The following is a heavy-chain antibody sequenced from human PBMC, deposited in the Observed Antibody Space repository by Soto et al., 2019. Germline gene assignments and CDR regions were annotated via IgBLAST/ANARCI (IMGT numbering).Heavy chain of an antibody. D-gene: IGHD6-13*01. Sequence: EVQLLESGGGLVQPGGSLRLSCAASGFTFSSYAMNWVLQAPGKGLEWVSVISGSDGSTYYADSVKGRFTISRDNSKHTLNLQMNSLRAEDTAVYYCARRSSSWYFDYCGQGTLVTVSS. CDR3: ARRSSSWYFDY. J-gene: IGHJ4*02. V-gene: IGHV3-23*01. CDR2: ISGSDGST. CDR1: GFTFSSYA.